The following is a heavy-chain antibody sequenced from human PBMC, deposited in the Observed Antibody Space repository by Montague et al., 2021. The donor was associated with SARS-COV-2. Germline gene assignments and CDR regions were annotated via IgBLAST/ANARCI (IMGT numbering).Heavy chain of an antibody. CDR3: ARHRTLRHIMIVVENVFDI. CDR1: DGSISSCTYS. D-gene: IGHD2-2*01. CDR2: LYTSAST. Sequence: TLSLTCAVSDGSISSCTYSWSRISPPAGKGLVWIVSLYTSASTNYNPSLRSRVTISVDTSKNQFSLKLSSVTAADTAVYYCARHRTLRHIMIVVENVFDIWGQGTMVTVSS. V-gene: IGHV4-61*02. J-gene: IGHJ3*02.